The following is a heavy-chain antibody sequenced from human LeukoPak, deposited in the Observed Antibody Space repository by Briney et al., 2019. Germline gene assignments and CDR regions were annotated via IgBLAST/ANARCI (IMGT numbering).Heavy chain of an antibody. CDR1: GFTFSSYG. V-gene: IGHV3-33*01. CDR2: IWYDGSSK. D-gene: IGHD3-10*01. CDR3: ARDKASGSPYYFDS. Sequence: GGSLRLSCAASGFTFSSYGMHWVGQAPRKGLEWLAVIWYDGSSKYYAESVKGRLTMSRDNSKNTLYLQMNSLRAEDTAVYYCARDKASGSPYYFDSWGRGTLVTVSS. J-gene: IGHJ4*02.